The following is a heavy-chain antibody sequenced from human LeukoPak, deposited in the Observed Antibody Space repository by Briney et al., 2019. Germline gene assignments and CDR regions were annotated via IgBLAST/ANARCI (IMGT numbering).Heavy chain of an antibody. CDR3: ARPLPGGGFGELND. D-gene: IGHD3-10*01. CDR1: GGTFSSYA. V-gene: IGHV1-69*06. J-gene: IGHJ4*02. CDR2: IIPIFGTA. Sequence: SVKVSCKASGGTFSSYAISWVRQAPGQGLEWMGGIIPIFGTANYAQKFQGRVTITADKSTSTAYMELSSLRSEDSAVYYCARPLPGGGFGELNDWGQGTLVTVSS.